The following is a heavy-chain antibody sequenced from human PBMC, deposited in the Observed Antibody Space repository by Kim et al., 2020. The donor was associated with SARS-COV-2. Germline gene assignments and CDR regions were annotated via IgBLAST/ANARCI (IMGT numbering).Heavy chain of an antibody. V-gene: IGHV3-7*01. CDR2: IDPDGSRK. CDR3: ATNQD. J-gene: IGHJ4*02. CDR1: GFTFRKSW. Sequence: GGSLRLSCAASGFTFRKSWMSWLRQAPGKGLEWVANIDPDGSRKYYVDSVKGRFTISRDNAKNSLYLQVNSLRAEDTAVYYCATNQDWGQGTLVTVSS.